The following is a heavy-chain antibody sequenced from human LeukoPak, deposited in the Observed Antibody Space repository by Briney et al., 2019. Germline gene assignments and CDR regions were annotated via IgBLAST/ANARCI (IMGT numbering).Heavy chain of an antibody. CDR1: GFTFSSYG. V-gene: IGHV3-30*02. CDR3: AKDPGWFGESHRLDY. CDR2: IRYDGSNK. D-gene: IGHD3-10*01. J-gene: IGHJ4*02. Sequence: PGGSLRLSCAASGFTFSSYGMHWVRQAPGKGLEWVAFIRYDGSNKYYADSVKGRFTISRDNSKNTLYLQMNSLRAEDTAVYYCAKDPGWFGESHRLDYWGQGALVTVSS.